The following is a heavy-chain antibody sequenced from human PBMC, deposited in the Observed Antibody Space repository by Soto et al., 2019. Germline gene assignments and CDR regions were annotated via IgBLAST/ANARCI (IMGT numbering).Heavy chain of an antibody. V-gene: IGHV3-15*07. J-gene: IGHJ4*02. D-gene: IGHD1-26*01. CDR3: ARGPGATTLDY. Sequence: ELQLVESEGGFVKPGSSLRLSCVASGFTFSDGWFNWARQAPGKGLEWVGLIRGGGGSIHYAAPVKGRFTISRDNARNSLYLQMNSLRAEDTALYYCARGPGATTLDYWGQGTLVTVSS. CDR2: IRGGGGSI. CDR1: GFTFSDGW.